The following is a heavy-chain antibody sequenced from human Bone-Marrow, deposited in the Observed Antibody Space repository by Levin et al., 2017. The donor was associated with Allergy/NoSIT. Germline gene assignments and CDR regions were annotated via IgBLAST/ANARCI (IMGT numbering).Heavy chain of an antibody. J-gene: IGHJ4*02. Sequence: GGSLRLSCAASGFTFSSYAMHWVRQAPGKGLEWVAVISYDGSNKYYADSVKGRFTISRDNSKNTLYLQMNSLRAEDTAVYYCAREGRDIVLVPAAMSGEKTRINDYYFDYWGQGTLVTVSS. CDR1: GFTFSSYA. CDR3: AREGRDIVLVPAAMSGEKTRINDYYFDY. CDR2: ISYDGSNK. D-gene: IGHD2-2*01. V-gene: IGHV3-30-3*01.